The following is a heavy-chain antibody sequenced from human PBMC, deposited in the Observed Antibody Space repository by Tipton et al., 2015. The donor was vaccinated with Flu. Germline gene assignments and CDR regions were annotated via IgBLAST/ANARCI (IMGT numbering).Heavy chain of an antibody. D-gene: IGHD3-9*01. CDR1: GYSFTSYW. Sequence: QLVQSGAEVKKPGESLKISCKGSGYSFTSYWIGWVRQMPGKGLEWMGIIYPGDSDTRYSPSFQVQVTISADKSISTAYLQWSSLKASDTAMYYCARLLYDILTGYFPDYFDYWGQGTLVTVSS. CDR3: ARLLYDILTGYFPDYFDY. V-gene: IGHV5-51*03. J-gene: IGHJ4*02. CDR2: IYPGDSDT.